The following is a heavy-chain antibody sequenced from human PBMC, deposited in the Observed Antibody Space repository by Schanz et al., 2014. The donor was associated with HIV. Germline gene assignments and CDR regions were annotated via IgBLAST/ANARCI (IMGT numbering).Heavy chain of an antibody. D-gene: IGHD1-26*01. V-gene: IGHV3-21*05. CDR2: MIWNNGI. CDR1: GFSLSGYG. CDR3: TRDGGCSGSACYGYGMDV. Sequence: EVQLLESGGGLVKPGGSLRLSCAASGFSLSGYGMNWVRQAPGKGLEWVAHMIWNNGIYYADSVKGRFTISRDNAKNTLFLQMNNLREDDTAVYYCTRDGGCSGSACYGYGMDVWGQGTTVTVSS. J-gene: IGHJ6*02.